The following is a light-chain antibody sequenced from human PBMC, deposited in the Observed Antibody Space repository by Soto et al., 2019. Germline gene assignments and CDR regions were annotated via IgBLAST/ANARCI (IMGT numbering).Light chain of an antibody. CDR2: GAS. Sequence: EIVMTQSPASLSVSPGETATLSCRASQSISNSLAWYQQKPGQAPSLLIYGASTRATGIPARFSGSGSGTELTLNISSLQSEDSALYYCQQYNNWPPRTFGQGTKMEIK. J-gene: IGKJ2*01. CDR1: QSISNS. CDR3: QQYNNWPPRT. V-gene: IGKV3-15*01.